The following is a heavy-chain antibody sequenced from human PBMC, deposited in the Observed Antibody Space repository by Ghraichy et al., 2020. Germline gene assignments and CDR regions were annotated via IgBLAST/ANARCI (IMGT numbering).Heavy chain of an antibody. V-gene: IGHV3-30*02. D-gene: IGHD7-27*01. CDR2: IRYDGSAK. Sequence: LSLTCAASGFTFSSYGMHWVRHAPGKGLEWVAFIRYDGSAKYYADSVKGRFTISRGNSESTLYLQMNSLRPEDTAIYYCARLTGGGFWGQGTLVTVSS. J-gene: IGHJ4*02. CDR1: GFTFSSYG. CDR3: ARLTGGGF.